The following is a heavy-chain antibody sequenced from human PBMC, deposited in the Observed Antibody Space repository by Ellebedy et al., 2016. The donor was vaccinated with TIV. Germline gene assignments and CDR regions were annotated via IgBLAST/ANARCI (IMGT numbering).Heavy chain of an antibody. J-gene: IGHJ5*02. CDR1: GGFITSNY. V-gene: IGHV4-59*08. CDR2: IYYSGSI. D-gene: IGHD1-14*01. Sequence: MPSETLSLTCTVSGGFITSNYWSWIRQPPGKGLEWIGYIYYSGSINYNPSLKSRVTISVYTSRNQFSLRLSSMTAADTAVYYCARQGRGGPENWFDPWGQGTLVTVSS. CDR3: ARQGRGGPENWFDP.